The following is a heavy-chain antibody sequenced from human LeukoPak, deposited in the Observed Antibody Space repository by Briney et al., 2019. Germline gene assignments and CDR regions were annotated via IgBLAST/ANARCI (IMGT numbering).Heavy chain of an antibody. Sequence: SETLSLTCTVSGGSTSSYFWSWIRQAPGKGLEWIWYIYSTGTTSYNPSLKSRATISLDTSKNPFSLKLSSVTAADTAVYYCARDYGDNPDYWFFDLWGRGALVTVSS. J-gene: IGHJ2*01. CDR2: IYSTGTT. V-gene: IGHV4-59*08. D-gene: IGHD4-17*01. CDR3: ARDYGDNPDYWFFDL. CDR1: GGSTSSYF.